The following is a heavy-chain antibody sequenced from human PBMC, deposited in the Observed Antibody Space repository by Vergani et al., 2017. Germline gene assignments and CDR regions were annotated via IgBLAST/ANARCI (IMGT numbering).Heavy chain of an antibody. CDR3: ARVAESYGDRPFQPPDYYYDYMDV. Sequence: QVQLQESGPGLVKPSQTLSLTCTVSGGSISSGDYYWSWIRQPPGKGLEWIGYIYYSGSTYYNTSLNSRVTISVDTCTNPFSLKLSSVTAADTAVYYCARVAESYGDRPFQPPDYYYDYMDVWGKGTTVTVSS. J-gene: IGHJ6*03. CDR2: IYYSGST. CDR1: GGSISSGDYY. V-gene: IGHV4-30-4*01. D-gene: IGHD4-17*01.